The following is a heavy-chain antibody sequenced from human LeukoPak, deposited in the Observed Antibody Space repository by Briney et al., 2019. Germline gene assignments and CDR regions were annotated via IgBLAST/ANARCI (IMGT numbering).Heavy chain of an antibody. CDR2: IYHNGGA. J-gene: IGHJ5*02. Sequence: PSETLSLTCAVSGYSINNGYQWAWIRQSPGRGLEWIGSIYHNGGAHYNPSLRSRVVISVDTSNNQFSLRLSSVTVAVTAVYYYARDPRWLTPDCTSTSCYENYFDPWGRGTLVTVSS. V-gene: IGHV4-38-2*02. D-gene: IGHD2-2*01. CDR3: ARDPRWLTPDCTSTSCYENYFDP. CDR1: GYSINNGYQ.